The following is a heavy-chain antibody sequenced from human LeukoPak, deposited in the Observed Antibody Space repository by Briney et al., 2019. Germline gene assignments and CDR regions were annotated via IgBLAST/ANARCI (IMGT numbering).Heavy chain of an antibody. D-gene: IGHD6-13*01. CDR3: ARDVVAAAGTWDY. J-gene: IGHJ4*02. CDR1: GGSISSFY. V-gene: IGHV4-4*07. CDR2: IYSSGST. Sequence: PETLSLTCTVSGGSISSFYWSWIRQPAGKGLEWIGRIYSSGSTNYNPSLESRVTMSVDTSKNQLSLKLSSVTAADTAVYYCARDVVAAAGTWDYWGQGTLVTVSS.